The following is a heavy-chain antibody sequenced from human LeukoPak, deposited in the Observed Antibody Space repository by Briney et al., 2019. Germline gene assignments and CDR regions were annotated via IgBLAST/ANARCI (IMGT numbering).Heavy chain of an antibody. CDR3: ARPPESDGDYNDAFDI. V-gene: IGHV5-51*01. CDR1: GYSFTSYW. Sequence: GESLKISCKGSGYSFTSYWIGWVRQMPGKGLEWMGIIYPGDSDTRYSPSFQGQVTISADKSISTAYLQWSSLKASDTAMYYCARPPESDGDYNDAFDIWGQGTMVTVSS. D-gene: IGHD4-17*01. J-gene: IGHJ3*02. CDR2: IYPGDSDT.